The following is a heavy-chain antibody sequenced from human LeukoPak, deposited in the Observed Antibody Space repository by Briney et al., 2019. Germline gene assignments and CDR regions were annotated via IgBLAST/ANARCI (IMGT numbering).Heavy chain of an antibody. CDR1: GGSFSGYY. D-gene: IGHD6-6*01. J-gene: IGHJ5*02. CDR3: ARGSPRGSSSRFDP. Sequence: SETLSLTCAVYGGSFSGYYWSWIRQPPGKGLEWIGEINHSGSTNYNPSLKSRVTISVYTSKNQFSLKLSSVTAADTAVYYCARGSPRGSSSRFDPWGQGTLVTVSS. V-gene: IGHV4-34*01. CDR2: INHSGST.